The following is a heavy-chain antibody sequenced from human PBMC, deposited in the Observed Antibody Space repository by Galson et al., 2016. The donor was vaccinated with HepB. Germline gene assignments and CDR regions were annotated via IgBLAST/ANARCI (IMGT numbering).Heavy chain of an antibody. V-gene: IGHV3-23*01. CDR2: ISGSGGST. CDR1: GFTFSSYA. D-gene: IGHD6-19*01. CDR3: ARYGDEAGWNFHQ. J-gene: IGHJ1*01. Sequence: SLRLSCAASGFTFSSYAMNWVRQAPGKGLEWVSSISGSGGSTYYADSVKGRFTISRDNVENSLSLQMNSLRAEDTAVYYCARYGDEAGWNFHQWGQGTLVTVSS.